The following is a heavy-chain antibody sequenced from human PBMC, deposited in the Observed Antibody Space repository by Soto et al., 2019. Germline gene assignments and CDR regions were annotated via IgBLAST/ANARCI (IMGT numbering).Heavy chain of an antibody. D-gene: IGHD5-12*01. V-gene: IGHV1-46*01. J-gene: IGHJ6*02. Sequence: ASVKVSCKASGYTFTSYYMHWARQAPGQGLEWMGIINPSGGSTSYAQKFQGRVTMTRDTSTSTVYMELSSLRSEDTAVYYCARRNSGYDYYYYGMDVWGQGTTVTVSS. CDR2: INPSGGST. CDR3: ARRNSGYDYYYYGMDV. CDR1: GYTFTSYY.